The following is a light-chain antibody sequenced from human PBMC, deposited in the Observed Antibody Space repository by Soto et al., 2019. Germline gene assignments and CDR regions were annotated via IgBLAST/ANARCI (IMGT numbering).Light chain of an antibody. CDR3: SSYTSSSTLV. CDR2: EVS. Sequence: SVLNQPAAVAASPGPSIIISCTGTSSDVGGYNYVSWYQQHPGKAPNLMIYEVSNRPSGVSNRFSGSKSGNTASLTISGLQAEDEADYYCSSYTSSSTLVFGGGTQLTVL. CDR1: SSDVGGYNY. V-gene: IGLV2-14*01. J-gene: IGLJ2*01.